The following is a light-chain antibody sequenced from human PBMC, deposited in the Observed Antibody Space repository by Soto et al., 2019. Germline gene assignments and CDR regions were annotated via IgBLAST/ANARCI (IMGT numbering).Light chain of an antibody. Sequence: QSVLTQPASVSGSPGQSITISCTGTSSDVGGYNFVSWYQQHPGKAPKLMIYEVNNRPSGVSNRFSGSKSGNTASLTISGLQAEDEADYYCSLWTTSTTQVLGGGTKLTVL. CDR2: EVN. CDR1: SSDVGGYNF. CDR3: SLWTTSTTQV. V-gene: IGLV2-14*01. J-gene: IGLJ3*02.